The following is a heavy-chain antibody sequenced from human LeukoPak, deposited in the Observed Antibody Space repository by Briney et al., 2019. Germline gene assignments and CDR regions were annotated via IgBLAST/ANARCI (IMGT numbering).Heavy chain of an antibody. J-gene: IGHJ4*02. CDR1: GFTFSIFG. CDR2: ISDTGGYT. D-gene: IGHD2/OR15-2a*01. CDR3: ANGGSMAHEKIHN. V-gene: IGHV3-23*01. Sequence: GGSLRLSCVASGFTFSIFGMSWVRQAPGKGLEWVSSISDTGGYTYYADSMKGRFTISRDNSKNTLYLQMNSLRAEDTAVYHCANGGSMAHEKIHNWGQGTLVTVSS.